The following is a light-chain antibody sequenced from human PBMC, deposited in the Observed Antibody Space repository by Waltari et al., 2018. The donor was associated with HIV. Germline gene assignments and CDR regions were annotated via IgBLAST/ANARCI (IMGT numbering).Light chain of an antibody. CDR3: AAWDDSLIV. CDR2: SNN. V-gene: IGLV1-44*01. Sequence: QSVLTPPPSASGPPGQRVTISCSGSSSNIGSNPVNWYQHLAGTAPKLLIYSNNQRPSGVPDRFSGSKSGTSASLAISGLQSEDEADYFCAAWDDSLIVFGGGTKLTVL. J-gene: IGLJ2*01. CDR1: SSNIGSNP.